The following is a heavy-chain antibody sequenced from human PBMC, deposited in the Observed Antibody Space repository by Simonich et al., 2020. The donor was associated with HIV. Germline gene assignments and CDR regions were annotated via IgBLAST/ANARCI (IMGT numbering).Heavy chain of an antibody. CDR1: GGSFSGYY. CDR3: ARGCYQRLYYFDY. V-gene: IGHV4-34*01. J-gene: IGHJ4*02. D-gene: IGHD2-15*01. CDR2: INHRGST. Sequence: QVQLQQWGAGLLKPSETLSLTCAFYGGSFSGYYWSWIRQPPGKGQEWIGEINHRGSTNYNPSLKSRVTISVDTSQNQFSLKLSSVTAADTAVYYCARGCYQRLYYFDYWGQGTLVTVSS.